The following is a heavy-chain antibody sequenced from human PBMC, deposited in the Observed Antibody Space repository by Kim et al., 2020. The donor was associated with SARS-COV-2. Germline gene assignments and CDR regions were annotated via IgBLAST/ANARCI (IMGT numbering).Heavy chain of an antibody. CDR1: GFTFSSYS. Sequence: GGSLRLSCAASGFTFSSYSMNWVRQAPGKGLEWVSYISSSSSTIYYADSVKGRFTISRDNAKNSLYLQMNSLRDEDTAVYYCARDPAHYGSGSYYDLAIHYYYYYGMDVWGQGTTVTVSS. V-gene: IGHV3-48*02. D-gene: IGHD3-10*01. CDR2: ISSSSSTI. J-gene: IGHJ6*02. CDR3: ARDPAHYGSGSYYDLAIHYYYYYGMDV.